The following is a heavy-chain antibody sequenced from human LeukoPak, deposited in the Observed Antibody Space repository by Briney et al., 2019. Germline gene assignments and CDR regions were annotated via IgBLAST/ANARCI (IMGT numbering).Heavy chain of an antibody. V-gene: IGHV4-34*01. CDR3: ARDWAGYSSGWYGNWFDP. J-gene: IGHJ5*02. D-gene: IGHD6-19*01. CDR1: GGSFSGYY. CDR2: INHSGST. Sequence: SETLSLTCAVYGGSFSGYYWSWIRQPPGKGLEWIGEINHSGSTSYNPSLKSRVTISVDTSKNQFPLKLRSVTAADTAVYYCARDWAGYSSGWYGNWFDPWGQGTLVTVSS.